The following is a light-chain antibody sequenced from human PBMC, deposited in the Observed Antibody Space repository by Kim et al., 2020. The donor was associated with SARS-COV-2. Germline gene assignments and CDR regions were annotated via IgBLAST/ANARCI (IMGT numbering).Light chain of an antibody. CDR2: AAS. V-gene: IGKV1-39*01. CDR1: QSISSY. CDR3: PQSYSTPHGT. J-gene: IGKJ2*02. Sequence: ASVGHRVTITCRATQSISSYVNRYKQKPGKAPKPPIYAASSFQSWVPSRLSGSGSGTDFSLTLSSLQPEDFATSFSPQSYSTPHGTLGQGPKLEI.